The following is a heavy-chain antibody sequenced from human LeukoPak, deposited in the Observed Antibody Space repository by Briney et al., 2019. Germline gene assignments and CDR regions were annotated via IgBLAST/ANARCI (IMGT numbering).Heavy chain of an antibody. CDR1: EFTFSAYW. Sequence: GGSLRLSCAASEFTFSAYWMHWVRQAPGKGLVWVSRIRGDGSMTNYADSVKGRFTVSRDNAKNTLYLQMNSLRLEDTAVYYCARENLAAAADYWGQGTVVTVSS. V-gene: IGHV3-74*01. D-gene: IGHD6-25*01. CDR2: IRGDGSMT. CDR3: ARENLAAAADY. J-gene: IGHJ4*02.